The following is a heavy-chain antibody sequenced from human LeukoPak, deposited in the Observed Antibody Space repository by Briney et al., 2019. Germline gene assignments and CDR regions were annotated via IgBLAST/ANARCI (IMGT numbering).Heavy chain of an antibody. Sequence: GGPLSLSCAASGFTFSSYAMSWVRRAPGKGLEWVSIISGSGGSTYYADCVKGGFTISRDNSKNALYLQMNSLRAEDTAVYYCAKDKYSPNINNWFDPWGQGTLVTVSS. CDR2: ISGSGGST. V-gene: IGHV3-23*01. J-gene: IGHJ5*02. D-gene: IGHD5-18*01. CDR1: GFTFSSYA. CDR3: AKDKYSPNINNWFDP.